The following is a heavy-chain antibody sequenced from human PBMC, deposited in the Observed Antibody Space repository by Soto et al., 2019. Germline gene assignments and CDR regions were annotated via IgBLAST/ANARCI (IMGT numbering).Heavy chain of an antibody. CDR2: INHSGST. D-gene: IGHD6-13*01. CDR1: GGSFSGYY. V-gene: IGHV4-34*01. CDR3: ARIPRGYSSSWYPDY. J-gene: IGHJ4*02. Sequence: SETLSLTCAVYGGSFSGYYWSWIRQPPGKGLEWIGEINHSGSTNYNPSLKSRVTISVDTSKNQFSLKLSSVTAADTAVYYCARIPRGYSSSWYPDYWGQGTLVTVSS.